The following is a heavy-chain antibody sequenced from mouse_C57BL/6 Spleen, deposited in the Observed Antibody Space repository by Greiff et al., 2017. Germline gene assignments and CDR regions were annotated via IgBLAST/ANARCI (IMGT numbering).Heavy chain of an antibody. CDR3: ARRSSYRDFDV. CDR2: IDPSDSYT. Sequence: QVQLQQPGAELVMPGASVKLSCKASGYTFTSYWMPWVKQRPGQGLEWIGAIDPSDSYTNYNQKFKGKSTLTVDKSSSTAYMQISSLTSEDSAVYYCARRSSYRDFDVWGTGTTVTVSS. CDR1: GYTFTSYW. J-gene: IGHJ1*03. D-gene: IGHD1-1*01. V-gene: IGHV1-69*01.